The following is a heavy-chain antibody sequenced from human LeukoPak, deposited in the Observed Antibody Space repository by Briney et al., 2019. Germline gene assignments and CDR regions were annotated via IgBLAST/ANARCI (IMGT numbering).Heavy chain of an antibody. CDR2: TYYRSKWYN. CDR3: ARVIAVAGPFDY. J-gene: IGHJ4*02. CDR1: GDTISHNTAV. Sequence: SQTLSLTCAMSGDTISHNTAVYYWFRQSPSRGLEWLGRTYYRSKWYNDYAVSVKSRITINPDTSKNQFSLQLNSVTPEDTAVYYCARVIAVAGPFDYWGQGTLVTVSS. V-gene: IGHV6-1*01. D-gene: IGHD6-19*01.